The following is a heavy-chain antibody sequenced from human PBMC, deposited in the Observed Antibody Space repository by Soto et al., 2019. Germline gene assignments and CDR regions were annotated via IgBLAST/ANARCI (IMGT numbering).Heavy chain of an antibody. D-gene: IGHD3-3*01. CDR1: GGTFSSYA. V-gene: IGHV1-3*01. J-gene: IGHJ6*02. CDR3: ARGKVLRFLEWLPPYYYGMDV. Sequence: ASVKVSCKASGGTFSSYAISWVRQAPGQRLEWMGWINAGNGNTKYSQKFQGRVTITRDTSASTAYMELSSLRSEDTAVYYCARGKVLRFLEWLPPYYYGMDVWGQGTTVTVSS. CDR2: INAGNGNT.